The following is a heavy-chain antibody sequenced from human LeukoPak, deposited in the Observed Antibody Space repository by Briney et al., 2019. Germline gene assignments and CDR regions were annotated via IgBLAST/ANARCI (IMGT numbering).Heavy chain of an antibody. CDR1: GGSISSSSYY. D-gene: IGHD3-22*01. Sequence: SSETLSLTCTVSGGSISSSSYYWGWIRQPPGKGLEWIGSIYYSGSTYYNPSLKSRVTISVDTSENQFSLKLSSVTAADTAVYYCASYKTYYDSSGNPFDYWVQGTLVTVST. J-gene: IGHJ4*02. CDR3: ASYKTYYDSSGNPFDY. CDR2: IYYSGST. V-gene: IGHV4-39*01.